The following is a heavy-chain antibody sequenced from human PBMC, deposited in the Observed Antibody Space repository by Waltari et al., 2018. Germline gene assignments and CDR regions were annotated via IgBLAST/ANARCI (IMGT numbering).Heavy chain of an antibody. J-gene: IGHJ4*02. V-gene: IGHV4-59*08. CDR2: IYYSGST. CDR1: GGSISSYY. CDR3: ARAPTGGVCSFDY. Sequence: QVQLQESGPGLVKPSETLSLTCTVSGGSISSYYWSWIRQPPGKGLEWIGYIYYSGSTNYNPSLKSRVTISVDTSKNQFSLKLSSVTAADTAVYYCARAPTGGVCSFDYWGQGTLVTVSS. D-gene: IGHD2-8*02.